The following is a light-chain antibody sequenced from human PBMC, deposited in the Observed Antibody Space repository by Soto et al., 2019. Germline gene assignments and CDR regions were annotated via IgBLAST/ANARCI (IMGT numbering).Light chain of an antibody. Sequence: QSVLTQSSSASASLGSSVKLTCTLSSGHSSYIIAWHQQQPGKAPRYLMKLEGSGSYNKGSGVPDRFSGSSSGADRYLTSSNLQSEDEADYYCETRDSKGVFGGGTKLTVL. CDR2: LEGSGSY. CDR1: SGHSSYI. CDR3: ETRDSKGV. V-gene: IGLV4-60*03. J-gene: IGLJ2*01.